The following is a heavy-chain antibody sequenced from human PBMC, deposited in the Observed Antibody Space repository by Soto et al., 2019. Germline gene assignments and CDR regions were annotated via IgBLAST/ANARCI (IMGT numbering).Heavy chain of an antibody. V-gene: IGHV3-74*01. CDR1: GFTFSTYW. J-gene: IGHJ4*02. D-gene: IGHD3-16*01. Sequence: GGSLRLSCAASGFTFSTYWMNWVRQTPGKGLMWVSRISPDGSNRGYADSVEGRFTVSRDNAKNTLYLQMHSLRAEDTAMYYCASWGHIGPVSLTDFDHWGEGTLVTVSS. CDR3: ASWGHIGPVSLTDFDH. CDR2: ISPDGSNR.